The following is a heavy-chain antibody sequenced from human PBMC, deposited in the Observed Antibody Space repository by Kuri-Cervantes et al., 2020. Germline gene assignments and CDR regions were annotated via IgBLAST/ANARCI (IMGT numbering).Heavy chain of an antibody. CDR3: AKFGTTAVAGGTPEY. CDR2: IWYDGSNK. CDR1: GFTFSSYG. D-gene: IGHD6-19*01. J-gene: IGHJ4*02. V-gene: IGHV3-33*06. Sequence: GGPLRLSCAASGFTFSSYGMHWVRQAPGTGLEWVAVIWYDGSNKYYADSVKGRFTISRDISKNTLYLQMNSLRAEDTAVYYCAKFGTTAVAGGTPEYWGLGNLVTVSS.